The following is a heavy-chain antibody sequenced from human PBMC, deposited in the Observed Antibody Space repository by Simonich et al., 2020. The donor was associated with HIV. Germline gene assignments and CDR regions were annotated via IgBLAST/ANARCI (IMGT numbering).Heavy chain of an antibody. CDR2: IKHSGIT. Sequence: QVQLQQWGAGLLKPSETLSLTCAVYGGSFSGYYWSWIRQPPGKGLEWNGEIKHSGITNYKASLNSRATISVDKSKNQFSLKLSSVTAADTAIYYCARRDRELILYFDYWGQGNLVTVSS. D-gene: IGHD3-3*01. V-gene: IGHV4-34*01. CDR3: ARRDRELILYFDY. CDR1: GGSFSGYY. J-gene: IGHJ4*02.